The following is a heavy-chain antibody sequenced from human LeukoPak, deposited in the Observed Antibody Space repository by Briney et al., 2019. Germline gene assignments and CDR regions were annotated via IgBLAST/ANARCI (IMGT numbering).Heavy chain of an antibody. V-gene: IGHV3-7*03. D-gene: IGHD6-13*01. CDR1: GFMFSSNW. J-gene: IGHJ6*02. CDR2: IKEDGTET. CDR3: AREQQQPIGHKYYYGMDV. Sequence: PGGSLRLSCAASGFMFSSNWMSWVRLAPGKGLEWVANIKEDGTETYYVDSVKGRFTISRDNSKNTLYLQMNSLRAEDTAVYYCAREQQQPIGHKYYYGMDVWGQGTTVTVSS.